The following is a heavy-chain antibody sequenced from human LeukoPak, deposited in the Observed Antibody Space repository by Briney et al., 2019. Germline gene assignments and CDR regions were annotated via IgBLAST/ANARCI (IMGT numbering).Heavy chain of an antibody. V-gene: IGHV3-48*03. D-gene: IGHD2-15*01. Sequence: LTGGSLRLSCAASGFTFSRYEMNWVRQAPGKGLEWVSYISSSGSTIYYADSVKGRFTISRDNAKNSLYLKMNSLRAEDTAVYYCARERIWWDYYYGMDVWGQGTTVTVSS. CDR2: ISSSGSTI. CDR3: ARERIWWDYYYGMDV. CDR1: GFTFSRYE. J-gene: IGHJ6*02.